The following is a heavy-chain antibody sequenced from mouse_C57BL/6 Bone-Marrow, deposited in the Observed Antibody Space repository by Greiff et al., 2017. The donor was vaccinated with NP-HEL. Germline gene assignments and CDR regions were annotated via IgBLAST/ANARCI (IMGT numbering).Heavy chain of an antibody. Sequence: VQLKESGGGLVQPGGSLKLSCAASGFTFSDYYMYWVRQTPEKRLEWVAYISNGGGSTYYPDTVKGRFTISRDNAKNTLYLQMSRLKSEDTAMYYCARRQLGFFDYWGQGTTLTVSS. CDR1: GFTFSDYY. CDR3: ARRQLGFFDY. CDR2: ISNGGGST. V-gene: IGHV5-12*01. D-gene: IGHD4-1*02. J-gene: IGHJ2*01.